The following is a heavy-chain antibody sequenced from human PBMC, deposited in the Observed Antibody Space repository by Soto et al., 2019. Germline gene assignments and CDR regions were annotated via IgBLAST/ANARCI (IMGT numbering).Heavy chain of an antibody. CDR3: ARGIQLWTGSYNWFDP. Sequence: SQTLSLTCAISGDSVSSNSAAWNWIRPSPSRGLEWLGRTYYRSKWYNDYAVSVKSRITINPDTSKNQFSLQLNSVTPEDTAVYYCARGIQLWTGSYNWFDPWGQGTLVTVSS. CDR1: GDSVSSNSAA. CDR2: TYYRSKWYN. V-gene: IGHV6-1*01. D-gene: IGHD5-18*01. J-gene: IGHJ5*02.